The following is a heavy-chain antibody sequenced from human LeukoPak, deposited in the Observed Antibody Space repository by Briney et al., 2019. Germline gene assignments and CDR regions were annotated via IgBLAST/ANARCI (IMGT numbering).Heavy chain of an antibody. D-gene: IGHD6-13*01. V-gene: IGHV4-39*01. CDR1: GGSISSSSYY. Sequence: SETLSLTCTVSGGSISSSSYYWGWIRQPPGKGLEWIGSIYYSGSTYYNPSLKSRVAISVDTSKNQSSLKLSSVTAADTAVYYCARQPIAAADIEGLDYWGQGTLVTVSS. J-gene: IGHJ4*02. CDR2: IYYSGST. CDR3: ARQPIAAADIEGLDY.